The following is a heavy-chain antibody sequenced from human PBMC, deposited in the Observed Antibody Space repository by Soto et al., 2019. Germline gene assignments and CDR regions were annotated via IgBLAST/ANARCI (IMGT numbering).Heavy chain of an antibody. CDR3: VRDQKYFRVNGNWFDT. V-gene: IGHV1-18*04. J-gene: IGHJ5*01. CDR1: GYTSADFG. D-gene: IGHD3-9*01. Sequence: SVKVSCKASGYTSADFGISWVRQAPGQGLEWMGWVSGNNGVSNPAPKVQGRITMTLDTSTGVSYMALRSLRSDDTAIYYCVRDQKYFRVNGNWFDTWGQGTLVTVSS. CDR2: VSGNNGVS.